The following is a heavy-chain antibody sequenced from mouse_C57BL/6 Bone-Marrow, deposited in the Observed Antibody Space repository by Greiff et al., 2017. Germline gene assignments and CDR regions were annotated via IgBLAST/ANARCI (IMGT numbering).Heavy chain of an antibody. CDR3: ARALGYCGSSYYAMDY. J-gene: IGHJ4*01. V-gene: IGHV3-8*01. D-gene: IGHD1-1*01. CDR1: GYSITSDY. Sequence: EVHLVESGPGLAKPSPTLSLTCSVTGYSITSDYWNWIRKFPGHKLEYMGYISYSGSTYYNPSLKSRISITRDTSNNEYYLQLNSVTTEDTATYYCARALGYCGSSYYAMDYWGQGTSVTVSS. CDR2: ISYSGST.